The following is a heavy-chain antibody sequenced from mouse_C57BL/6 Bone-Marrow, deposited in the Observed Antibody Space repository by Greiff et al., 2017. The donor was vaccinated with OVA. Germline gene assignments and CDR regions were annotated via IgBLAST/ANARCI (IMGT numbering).Heavy chain of an antibody. CDR1: GYTFTDYE. Sequence: VQLQQSGAELVRPGASVTLSCKASGYTFTDYEMHWVKQTPVPGLEWIGAIDPETGGTAYNQKFKGKAILTADKSSSTAYMELRSLTSEDSAVYYCTRSEGNYDYYAMDYWGQGTSVTVSS. CDR3: TRSEGNYDYYAMDY. J-gene: IGHJ4*01. V-gene: IGHV1-15*01. D-gene: IGHD2-1*01. CDR2: IDPETGGT.